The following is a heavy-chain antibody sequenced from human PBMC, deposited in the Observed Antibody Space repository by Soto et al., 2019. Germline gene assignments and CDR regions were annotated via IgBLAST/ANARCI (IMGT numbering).Heavy chain of an antibody. D-gene: IGHD2-2*01. Sequence: QVQLQQWGAGLLKPSETLSLTCAVYGESFSGYYWSWIRQPPGKGLEWIGEINHSGSTNYNPSLKGRVTTSVDTSKNQFSLELPSVAAADTAVYYCASGHIVVVPAADYYYYYMDVWGQGTMVTVSS. V-gene: IGHV4-34*01. J-gene: IGHJ6*03. CDR2: INHSGST. CDR1: GESFSGYY. CDR3: ASGHIVVVPAADYYYYYMDV.